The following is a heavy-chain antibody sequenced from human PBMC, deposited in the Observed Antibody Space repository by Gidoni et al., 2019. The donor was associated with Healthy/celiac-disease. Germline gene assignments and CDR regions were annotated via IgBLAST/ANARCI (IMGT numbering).Heavy chain of an antibody. V-gene: IGHV3-30*18. CDR2: ISYDGSNK. J-gene: IGHJ4*02. CDR1: GFTFSSYG. D-gene: IGHD3-10*01. Sequence: QVQLVESGGGVVQPGRSLRLPCAAYGFTFSSYGMHWVSQAPGKGLEWVAVISYDGSNKYYADSVKGRFTISRDNSKNTLYLQMNSLRAEDTAVYYCAKDRVPRGEVQGAGFDYWGQGTLVTVSS. CDR3: AKDRVPRGEVQGAGFDY.